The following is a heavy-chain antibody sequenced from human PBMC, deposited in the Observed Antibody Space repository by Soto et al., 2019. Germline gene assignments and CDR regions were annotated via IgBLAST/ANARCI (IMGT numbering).Heavy chain of an antibody. CDR3: AREGTHDYGDYVGLDY. J-gene: IGHJ4*02. V-gene: IGHV3-30-3*01. CDR1: GFTFSSYA. CDR2: ISYDGSNK. Sequence: QVQLVESGGGVVQPGRSLRLSCAASGFTFSSYAMHWVRQAPGKGLEWVAVISYDGSNKYYADSVKGRFTISRDNSKNTRYLQMNSLRAEDTAVYYCAREGTHDYGDYVGLDYWGQGTLVAVSS. D-gene: IGHD4-17*01.